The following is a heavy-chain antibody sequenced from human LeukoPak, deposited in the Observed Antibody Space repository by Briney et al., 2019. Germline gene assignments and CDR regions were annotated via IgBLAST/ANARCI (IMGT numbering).Heavy chain of an antibody. CDR3: AKGGVYCSSTSCYPFDY. CDR2: TSGSGGST. Sequence: GGSLRLSCAASGFTFSSYAMSWVRQAPGKGLEWVSATSGSGGSTYYADSVKGRFTISRDNSRNTLYLQLNSLRAEETAVYYCAKGGVYCSSTSCYPFDYWGQGALVTVSS. J-gene: IGHJ4*02. CDR1: GFTFSSYA. V-gene: IGHV3-23*01. D-gene: IGHD2-2*01.